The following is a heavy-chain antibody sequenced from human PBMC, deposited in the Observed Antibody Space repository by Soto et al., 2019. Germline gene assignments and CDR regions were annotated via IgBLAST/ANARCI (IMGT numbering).Heavy chain of an antibody. V-gene: IGHV2-5*02. D-gene: IGHD3-10*01. J-gene: IGHJ4*02. CDR3: AHIGIITWFTY. CDR1: GFSLSTRGVG. Sequence: QITLKESGPTLVKPTQTLTLTCTCSGFSLSTRGVGVGWIRQPPGKALEWLALIYWDDDKRYSPFLRSRLTITKDTSKTQVVLTLTNMDPVDTATYYCAHIGIITWFTYWGQGTLLTVSS. CDR2: IYWDDDK.